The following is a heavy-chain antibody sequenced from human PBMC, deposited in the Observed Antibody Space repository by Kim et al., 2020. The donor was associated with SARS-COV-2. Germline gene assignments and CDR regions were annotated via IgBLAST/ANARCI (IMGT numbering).Heavy chain of an antibody. D-gene: IGHD2-2*01. Sequence: ASVKVSCKASGYTFTSYDINWVRQATGQGLEWMGWMNPNSGNTGYAQKFRGRVTMTRNTSMSTAYMELSSLRSEDTAVYYCARGQPVSQLTQSRWFDPWGQGTLVTVSS. V-gene: IGHV1-8*01. CDR1: GYTFTSYD. CDR2: MNPNSGNT. CDR3: ARGQPVSQLTQSRWFDP. J-gene: IGHJ5*02.